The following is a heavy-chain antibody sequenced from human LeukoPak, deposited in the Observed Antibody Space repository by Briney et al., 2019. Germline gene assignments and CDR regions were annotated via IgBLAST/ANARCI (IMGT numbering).Heavy chain of an antibody. CDR1: GGSFSGYY. Sequence: TSETLSLTCAVYGGSFSGYYWSWIRQPPGKGLEWIGEINHSGSTNYNPSLKSRVTISVDTSKNQFSLKLSSVTAADTAVYYCARVPRHLAGIYDYWGQGTLVTVSS. V-gene: IGHV4-34*01. J-gene: IGHJ4*02. CDR3: ARVPRHLAGIYDY. D-gene: IGHD6-19*01. CDR2: INHSGST.